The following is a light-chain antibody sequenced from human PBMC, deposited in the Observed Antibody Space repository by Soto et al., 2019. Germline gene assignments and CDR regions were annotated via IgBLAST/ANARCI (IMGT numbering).Light chain of an antibody. V-gene: IGKV1-39*01. CDR3: HQSISAPLT. J-gene: IGKJ4*01. CDR1: QSISSY. Sequence: DIRMTQSPSSLSASVGDRVTIPCRASQSISSYLNWYQQKPGKAPKLLIYAASSLQSGVPSRFSGSGSGTDFTLTIAGLQPEDSASYFCHQSISAPLTFGGGTKVEIK. CDR2: AAS.